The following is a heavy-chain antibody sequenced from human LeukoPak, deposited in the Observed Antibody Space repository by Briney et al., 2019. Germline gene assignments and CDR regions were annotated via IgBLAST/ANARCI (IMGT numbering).Heavy chain of an antibody. CDR1: GFTFSSYA. CDR2: IWYDGNNQ. D-gene: IGHD6-13*01. Sequence: GRPLRLSCAASGFTFSSYAMHWVRQAPGKGLEWVAVIWYDGNNQYYADSLKGRFTISRDNSKNTLYLQMNSLRPEDTAVYYCARDKGLPAEGTIWFDPWGQGTPVTVSS. CDR3: ARDKGLPAEGTIWFDP. V-gene: IGHV3-33*01. J-gene: IGHJ5*02.